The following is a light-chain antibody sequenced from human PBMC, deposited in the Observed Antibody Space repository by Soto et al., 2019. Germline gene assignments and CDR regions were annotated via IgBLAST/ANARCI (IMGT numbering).Light chain of an antibody. V-gene: IGKV3-20*01. CDR3: QQDTGPPTT. Sequence: PAERATLSCRPSQIVSSNYLAWCQQRPGQAPRLLIYCASTKAAGIPDRFSCSGAGTDFTLTSTRLEPEESAGNVCQQDTGPPTTFRQGTRLEV. J-gene: IGKJ5*01. CDR2: CAS. CDR1: QIVSSNY.